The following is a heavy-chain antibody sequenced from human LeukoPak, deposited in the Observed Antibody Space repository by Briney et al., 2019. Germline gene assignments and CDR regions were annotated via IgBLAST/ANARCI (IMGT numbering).Heavy chain of an antibody. Sequence: SQTLSLTCTVSVGSISSGGYYWSWIRQHPGKGLEWIGYIYYSGSTYYNPSLKSRVTISVDTSKNQFSLKLSSVTAADTAVYYCARAPGILTGYTSHYYYGMDVWGQGTTVTVSS. CDR2: IYYSGST. V-gene: IGHV4-31*03. CDR1: VGSISSGGYY. D-gene: IGHD3-9*01. CDR3: ARAPGILTGYTSHYYYGMDV. J-gene: IGHJ6*02.